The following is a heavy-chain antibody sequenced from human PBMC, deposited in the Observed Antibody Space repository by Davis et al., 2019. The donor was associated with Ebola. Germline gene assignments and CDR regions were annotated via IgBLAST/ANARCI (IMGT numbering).Heavy chain of an antibody. Sequence: GESLKISCAASGFTFSSYAMSWVRQAPGKGLEWVSAISGSGGSTYYADSVKGRFTISRDNSKNTLYLQMNSLRAEDTAVYYCARDYCSSTSCYPDYWGQGTLVTVSS. V-gene: IGHV3-23*01. J-gene: IGHJ4*02. CDR3: ARDYCSSTSCYPDY. CDR2: ISGSGGST. CDR1: GFTFSSYA. D-gene: IGHD2-2*01.